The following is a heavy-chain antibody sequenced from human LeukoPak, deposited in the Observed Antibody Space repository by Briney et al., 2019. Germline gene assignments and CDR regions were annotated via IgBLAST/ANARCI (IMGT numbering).Heavy chain of an antibody. CDR3: ARSGYSGYGIDY. J-gene: IGHJ4*02. V-gene: IGHV5-51*01. D-gene: IGHD5-12*01. CDR2: IYPGDSDT. Sequence: GESLKISCKAPRHSFHSQWIGWVRQMPGKGLQWMGIIYPGDSDTRHSPSFQGQVTISADKSISTAYLQWSSLKASDTAMYYCARSGYSGYGIDYWGQGTLVTVSS. CDR1: RHSFHSQW.